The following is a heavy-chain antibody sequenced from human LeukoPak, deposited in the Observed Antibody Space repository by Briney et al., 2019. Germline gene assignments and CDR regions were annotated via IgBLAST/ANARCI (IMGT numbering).Heavy chain of an antibody. Sequence: SETLSLTXTVSGGSISSGSYYWSWIRQPAGKGLEWIGRIYTSGSTNYNPSLKSRVTISVDTSKNQFSLKLSSVTAADTAVYYCARGPSGYHFDYWGQGTLVTVSS. D-gene: IGHD3-22*01. CDR3: ARGPSGYHFDY. CDR2: IYTSGST. CDR1: GGSISSGSYY. V-gene: IGHV4-61*02. J-gene: IGHJ4*02.